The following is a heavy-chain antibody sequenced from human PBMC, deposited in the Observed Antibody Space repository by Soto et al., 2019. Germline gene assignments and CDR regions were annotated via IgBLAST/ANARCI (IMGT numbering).Heavy chain of an antibody. Sequence: SETLSLTCTVSGGSVSSGSYYWSWIRQPPGKGLEWIGYIYYSGSTNYNPSLKSRVTISVDTSKNQFSLKLSSVTAADTAVYYCAREVLAVRGVLKNWFDPWGQGTLVTVSS. J-gene: IGHJ5*02. CDR1: GGSVSSGSYY. CDR3: AREVLAVRGVLKNWFDP. D-gene: IGHD3-10*01. CDR2: IYYSGST. V-gene: IGHV4-61*01.